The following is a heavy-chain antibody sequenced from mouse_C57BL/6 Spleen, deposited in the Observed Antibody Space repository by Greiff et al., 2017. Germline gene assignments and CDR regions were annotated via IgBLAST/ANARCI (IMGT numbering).Heavy chain of an antibody. CDR3: ARRPMADYAMDY. V-gene: IGHV1-64*01. J-gene: IGHJ4*01. D-gene: IGHD6-5*01. CDR2: IHPNSGST. Sequence: QVHVKQPGAELVKPGASVKLSCKASGYTFTSYWMHWVKQRPGQGLEWIGMIHPNSGSTNYNEKFKSKATLTVDKSSSTAYMQLSSLTSEDSAVYYCARRPMADYAMDYWGQGTSVTVSS. CDR1: GYTFTSYW.